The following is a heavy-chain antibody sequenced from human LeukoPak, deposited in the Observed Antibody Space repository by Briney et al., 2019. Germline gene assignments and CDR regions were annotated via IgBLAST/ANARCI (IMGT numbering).Heavy chain of an antibody. D-gene: IGHD6-19*01. CDR3: ARDRSSGLYYFDY. V-gene: IGHV4-59*01. Sequence: SETLSLTCTVSGGSISSYYWSWIRQPPGKGLEWIGYIYYSGSTNYNPSLKSRVIISVDTSKNQFSLKLSSVTAADTAVYYCARDRSSGLYYFDYWGQGTLVTVSS. J-gene: IGHJ4*02. CDR1: GGSISSYY. CDR2: IYYSGST.